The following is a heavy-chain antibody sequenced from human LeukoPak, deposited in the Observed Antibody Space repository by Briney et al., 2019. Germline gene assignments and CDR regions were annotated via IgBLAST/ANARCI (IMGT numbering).Heavy chain of an antibody. CDR1: GYSFTSYW. Sequence: GESLKISCKGSGYSFTSYWIGWVRQMPGKGLEWMGIIYPGDSDTRYSPSFQGQVTISADKSISTAYLQWSSLKASDTAMYYCARSSLRYFDWLLGSNWFDPWGQGTLVTVSS. D-gene: IGHD3-9*01. J-gene: IGHJ5*02. CDR2: IYPGDSDT. CDR3: ARSSLRYFDWLLGSNWFDP. V-gene: IGHV5-51*01.